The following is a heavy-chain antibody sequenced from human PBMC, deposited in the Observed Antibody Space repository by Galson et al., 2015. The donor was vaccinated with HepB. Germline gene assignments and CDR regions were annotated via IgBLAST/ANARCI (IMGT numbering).Heavy chain of an antibody. V-gene: IGHV3-30*18. CDR3: AKAYEPFYGMDV. D-gene: IGHD3-22*01. J-gene: IGHJ6*02. CDR1: RFTFSSYG. CDR2: ISYDGSKK. Sequence: SLRLSCAASRFTFSSYGMHWVRQAPGKGLEWVALISYDGSKKYYADSVKGRFTISRDTDKDSLYLQMNSLRAEDTAVYYCAKAYEPFYGMDVWGQGTTVTVSS.